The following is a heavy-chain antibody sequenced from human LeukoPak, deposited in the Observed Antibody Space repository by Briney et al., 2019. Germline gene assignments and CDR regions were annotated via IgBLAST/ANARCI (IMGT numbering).Heavy chain of an antibody. CDR3: ARAPGAVAY. Sequence: PGGSLRLSCAASGFTFSSYEMNWVRQAPGKGLEWVSYISSSGSTIYYADSVKGRFTISRDNAKNSLYLQMNSLRAVDTAVYYCARAPGAVAYWGQGTLVTVSS. CDR1: GFTFSSYE. J-gene: IGHJ4*02. V-gene: IGHV3-48*03. CDR2: ISSSGSTI. D-gene: IGHD6-19*01.